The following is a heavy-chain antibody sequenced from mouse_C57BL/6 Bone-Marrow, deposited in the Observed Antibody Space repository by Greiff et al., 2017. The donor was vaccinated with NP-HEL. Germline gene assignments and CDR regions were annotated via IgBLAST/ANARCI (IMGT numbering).Heavy chain of an antibody. D-gene: IGHD1-1*01. Sequence: VQLQQSGPGLVQPSQSLSITCTVSGFSLTSYGVHWVRQSPGKGLEWLGVIWSGGSTDYNAAFISRLSISKDNSKSQVFVKMNSLQADDTAIYYCASGSSWGAMDYWGQGTSVTVSS. CDR2: IWSGGST. V-gene: IGHV2-2*01. CDR3: ASGSSWGAMDY. CDR1: GFSLTSYG. J-gene: IGHJ4*01.